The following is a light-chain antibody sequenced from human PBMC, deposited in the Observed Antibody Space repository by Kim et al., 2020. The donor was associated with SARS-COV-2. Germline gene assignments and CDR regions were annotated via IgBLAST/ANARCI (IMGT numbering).Light chain of an antibody. CDR2: GAS. J-gene: IGKJ2*01. CDR1: ENINTK. V-gene: IGKV3-15*01. Sequence: IVLTQSPATLSVAPGKRATLSCRASENINTKLAWYQLKPGQAPRLLIYGASTRATGIPGRFSGSGSGTEFTLTISSLQSEDFGVYYCQQYNDWPPNTFGQGTKLEI. CDR3: QQYNDWPPNT.